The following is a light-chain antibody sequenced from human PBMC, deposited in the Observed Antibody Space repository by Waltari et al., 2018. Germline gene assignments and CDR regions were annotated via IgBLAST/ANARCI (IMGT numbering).Light chain of an antibody. CDR2: DGS. Sequence: QSALTHPASVSGFPGQSITFSSPGTTSDVGSYNFVSCSQQYPGKAPKLMIYDGSKRPSGVSNRLSGSKSGNTASLTISGLQAEDEADYYCCSYADSSTLVFGGGTKLTVL. J-gene: IGLJ3*02. CDR3: CSYADSSTLV. V-gene: IGLV2-23*01. CDR1: TSDVGSYNF.